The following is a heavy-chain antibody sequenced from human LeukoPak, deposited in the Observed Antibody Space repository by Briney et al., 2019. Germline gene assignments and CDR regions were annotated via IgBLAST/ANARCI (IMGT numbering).Heavy chain of an antibody. CDR3: ARNGGNSDVDD. CDR1: GGSISISNW. J-gene: IGHJ4*02. Sequence: SGTLSLTCTVSGGSISISNWWSWVRQPPGKGLEWIGEIYHSGTTNYNLSLKSRVTISVDKSKNQFSLKLSSVTAADTAVYYCARNGGNSDVDDWGQGTLVTVSS. V-gene: IGHV4-4*02. D-gene: IGHD4-23*01. CDR2: IYHSGTT.